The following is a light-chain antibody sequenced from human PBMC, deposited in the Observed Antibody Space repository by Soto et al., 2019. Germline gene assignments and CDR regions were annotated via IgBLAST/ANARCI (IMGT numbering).Light chain of an antibody. CDR2: KAS. J-gene: IGKJ1*01. V-gene: IGKV1-5*03. CDR3: QQYHIYSGT. CDR1: QTIDSW. Sequence: DIQMTQSPSTQGASVGAGVTITCRASQTIDSWLAWYQQRPGKPPNLLIYKASTLASGVPSRFSGSGSGTEFTLTINSPQPDDFATYYCQQYHIYSGTFGQGTKVDI.